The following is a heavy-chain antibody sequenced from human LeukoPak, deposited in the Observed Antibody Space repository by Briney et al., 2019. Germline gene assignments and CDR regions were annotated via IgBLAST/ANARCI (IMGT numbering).Heavy chain of an antibody. J-gene: IGHJ1*01. D-gene: IGHD5-24*01. CDR3: AKEIATIYFYH. CDR1: GFTFNTYS. Sequence: PGGSLRLSCGASGFTFNTYSMPWVRQAPGKGLEWVALVNWEGDTTYYADSVRGRFTISRYNSKNVLYLQMNSLRVEDTAMYYCAKEIATIYFYHWGEGTLVRVSS. V-gene: IGHV3-43*01. CDR2: VNWEGDTT.